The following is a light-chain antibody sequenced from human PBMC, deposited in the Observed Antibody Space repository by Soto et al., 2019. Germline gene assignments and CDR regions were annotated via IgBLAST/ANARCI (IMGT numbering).Light chain of an antibody. Sequence: QSALTQPASVSGSPGQSITISCTGTSSDVGGFNYVSWYQQHPGKAPKLLIFDVYSRPSGISNRFSGSKSGNTASLTISGLQAEDEADYFCCSSAPESTYVFGTGTKVTVL. J-gene: IGLJ1*01. V-gene: IGLV2-14*01. CDR2: DVY. CDR3: CSSAPESTYV. CDR1: SSDVGGFNY.